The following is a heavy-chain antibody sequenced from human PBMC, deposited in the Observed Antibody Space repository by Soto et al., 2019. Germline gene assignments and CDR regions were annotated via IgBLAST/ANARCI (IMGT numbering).Heavy chain of an antibody. D-gene: IGHD2-2*01. V-gene: IGHV4-61*08. CDR3: ARGVDCSSSSCYRYYGMDV. Sequence: SETLSLTCTVSGGAVISDDYYCTWIRQPPWSGLEWIGYMYYSGTTNYSPSLKSRVTMSVDTSRNQFSLKLNSVTAADTAVYYCARGVDCSSSSCYRYYGMDVWGQGTTVTVSS. CDR1: GGAVISDDYY. J-gene: IGHJ6*02. CDR2: MYYSGTT.